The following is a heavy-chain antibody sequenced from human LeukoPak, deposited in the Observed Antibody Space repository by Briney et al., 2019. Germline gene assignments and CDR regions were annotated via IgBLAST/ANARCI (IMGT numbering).Heavy chain of an antibody. V-gene: IGHV3-23*01. J-gene: IGHJ6*02. CDR2: ISDGGGSTT. D-gene: IGHD2-2*01. CDR1: EFIFRSYA. CDR3: ARSTSAIYYYGLDV. Sequence: HPGGSLRLSCAASEFIFRSYAMSWVRQAPGKGLEWVSVISDGGGSTTYYADSVKGRFTISRDNSKNTVYLEMNSLRAEDSAVYYCARSTSAIYYYGLDVWGQGTTVTVSS.